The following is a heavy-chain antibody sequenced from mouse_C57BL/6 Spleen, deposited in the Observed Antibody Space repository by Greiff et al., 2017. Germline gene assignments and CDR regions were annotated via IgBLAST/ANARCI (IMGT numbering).Heavy chain of an antibody. D-gene: IGHD2-2*01. Sequence: VKLVESGPGLVQPSQSLSITCPVSGFSLTSYGVHWVRQSPGKGLEWLGVIWSGGSTDYNAAFISRLSISKDNSKSQVFFKMNSLQADDTAIYYCARCWLRRDYYAMDYWGQGTSVTVSS. CDR1: GFSLTSYG. V-gene: IGHV2-2*01. CDR2: IWSGGST. CDR3: ARCWLRRDYYAMDY. J-gene: IGHJ4*01.